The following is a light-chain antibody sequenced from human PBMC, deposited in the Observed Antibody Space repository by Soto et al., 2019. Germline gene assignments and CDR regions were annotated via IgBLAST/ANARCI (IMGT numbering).Light chain of an antibody. CDR1: SSDVGAYNF. CDR2: EVT. V-gene: IGLV2-14*01. Sequence: QSVLTQPASVSGSPGQSITISCTGTSSDVGAYNFVSWYQHHPGRAPKLIIYEVTIRPSGVSNRFSGSKSGNTASLTISGLQADDEADYYCCLYIGATTYVFGTGTKVTVL. CDR3: CLYIGATTYV. J-gene: IGLJ1*01.